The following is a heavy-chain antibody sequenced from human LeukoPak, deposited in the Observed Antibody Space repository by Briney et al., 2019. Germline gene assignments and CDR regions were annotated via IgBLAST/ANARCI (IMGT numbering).Heavy chain of an antibody. CDR1: GXSIRSGDDY. V-gene: IGHV4-31*03. Sequence: SETLSLTCTVSGXSIRSGDDYWSWIRQHPGKGLEWIGYIYYSGSTYYNPSLKSRVIISVDTSKNQFSLKLSSVTAADTAVYYCARVDTALVTGGYWFDPWGQGILVTVSS. CDR3: ARVDTALVTGGYWFDP. J-gene: IGHJ5*02. D-gene: IGHD5-18*01. CDR2: IYYSGST.